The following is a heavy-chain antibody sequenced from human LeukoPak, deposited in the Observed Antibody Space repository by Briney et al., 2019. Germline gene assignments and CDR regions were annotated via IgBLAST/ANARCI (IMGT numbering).Heavy chain of an antibody. CDR2: ISGSGGST. Sequence: GGSLRLSCAASGFTFSSYAMSWVRQAPGKGLEWVSAISGSGGSTYYADSVKGRFTISRDNSKNTLYLQMNSLRAEDTAVYYCAKDVEPGSSGYYYVDYFDYWGQGTLVTVSS. CDR3: AKDVEPGSSGYYYVDYFDY. V-gene: IGHV3-23*01. J-gene: IGHJ4*02. D-gene: IGHD3-22*01. CDR1: GFTFSSYA.